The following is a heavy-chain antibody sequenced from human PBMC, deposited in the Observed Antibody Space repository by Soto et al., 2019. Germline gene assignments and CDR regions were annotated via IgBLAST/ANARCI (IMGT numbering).Heavy chain of an antibody. Sequence: SETLSLTCTVSGGSISSYYWNWIRQPPGKGLEWIGYIYYSGSTNYNPSLQSRVTISVDTSKNQFSLKLSSVTATDTAVYYCARVGGIVGATTHDYWGQGTLVTVSS. V-gene: IGHV4-59*08. CDR1: GGSISSYY. J-gene: IGHJ4*02. D-gene: IGHD1-26*01. CDR2: IYYSGST. CDR3: ARVGGIVGATTHDY.